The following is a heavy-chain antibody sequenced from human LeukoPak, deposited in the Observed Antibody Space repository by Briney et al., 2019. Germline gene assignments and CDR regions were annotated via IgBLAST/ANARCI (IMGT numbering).Heavy chain of an antibody. CDR2: INHSGST. Sequence: PSETLSLTCAVYGGSFSGYYWSWIRQPPGKGLEWIGEINHSGSTNYNPSLKSRVTISVDTSENQFSLKLSSVTAADTAVYYCARGGCSSTSCFYYFDYWGQGTLVTVSS. CDR3: ARGGCSSTSCFYYFDY. D-gene: IGHD2-2*01. CDR1: GGSFSGYY. J-gene: IGHJ4*02. V-gene: IGHV4-34*01.